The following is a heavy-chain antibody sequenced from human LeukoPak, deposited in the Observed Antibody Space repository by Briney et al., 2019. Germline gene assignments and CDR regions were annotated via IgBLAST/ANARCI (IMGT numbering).Heavy chain of an antibody. V-gene: IGHV1-69*01. Sequence: ASVKVSCKASGGTFSSYAISWVRQAPGQGLEWMGGIIPIFGTANYAQKFQGRVTITADESTSTAYMGLSSLRSEDTAVYYCARDSVPGGYCSSTSCYSSDYWGQGTLVTVSS. CDR3: ARDSVPGGYCSSTSCYSSDY. D-gene: IGHD2-2*01. CDR2: IIPIFGTA. CDR1: GGTFSSYA. J-gene: IGHJ4*02.